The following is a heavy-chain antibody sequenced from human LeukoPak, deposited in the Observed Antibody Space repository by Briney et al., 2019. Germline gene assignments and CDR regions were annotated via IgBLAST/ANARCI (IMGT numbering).Heavy chain of an antibody. J-gene: IGHJ4*02. D-gene: IGHD3-22*01. CDR1: GFTFSRLA. CDR3: AKDHESDGYPCLDH. CDR2: ISASGP. V-gene: IGHV3-23*01. Sequence: GGSLRLSCAASGFTFSRLAMTWVRQAPGKGLEWVSTISASGPYYADAVRGRFTISRDNSRNTLSLQMDSLRAEDTAAYYCAKDHESDGYPCLDHWGLGTLVTVSS.